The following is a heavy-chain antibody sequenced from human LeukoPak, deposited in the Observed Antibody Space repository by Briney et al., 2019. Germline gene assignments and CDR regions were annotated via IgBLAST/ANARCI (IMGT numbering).Heavy chain of an antibody. J-gene: IGHJ4*02. D-gene: IGHD2-21*02. CDR2: ITTNGGRT. Sequence: AITTNGGRTYYANSFKGRFTISRDNSKSTLYLQMGSLRTEDMAVYYCARGRLVVTALGYWGQGTLVTVSS. V-gene: IGHV3-64*01. CDR3: ARGRLVVTALGY.